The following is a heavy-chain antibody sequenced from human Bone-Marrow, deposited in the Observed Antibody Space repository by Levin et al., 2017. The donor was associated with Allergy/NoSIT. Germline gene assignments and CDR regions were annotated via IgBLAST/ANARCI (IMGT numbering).Heavy chain of an antibody. J-gene: IGHJ6*02. D-gene: IGHD2-2*01. Sequence: GGSLRLSCAAAGFTFTNYPMNWVRQAPGKGPEWVSSISSASTYMYYADSVKGRFTISRDNAKHSLYLQMNNLRAEDTAVYYCARGNLVVPQANDGIGFWGRGTTVTVSS. CDR1: GFTFTNYP. V-gene: IGHV3-21*01. CDR2: ISSASTYM. CDR3: ARGNLVVPQANDGIGF.